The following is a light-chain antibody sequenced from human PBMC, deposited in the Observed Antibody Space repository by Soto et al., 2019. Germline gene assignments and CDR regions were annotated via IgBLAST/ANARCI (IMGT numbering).Light chain of an antibody. CDR2: GAS. J-gene: IGKJ1*01. CDR1: QSVGDN. V-gene: IGKV3-15*01. Sequence: EIVLTQSPATLSVSPGERATLSCRASQSVGDNLAWYQQRSGQAPRVLIYGASTRATGIPARFSGSGSGTEFTLTISSLQSEDFAVYYCQQYNNWPRTFGQGTKVDIK. CDR3: QQYNNWPRT.